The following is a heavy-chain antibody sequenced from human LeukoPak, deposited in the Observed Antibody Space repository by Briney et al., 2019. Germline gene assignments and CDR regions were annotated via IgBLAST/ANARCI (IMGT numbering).Heavy chain of an antibody. J-gene: IGHJ4*02. CDR3: ARSTLLWFGGEYFFDY. CDR2: INHSGST. V-gene: IGHV4-34*01. D-gene: IGHD3-10*01. CDR1: GGSFSGYY. Sequence: ASETLSLTCAVYGGSFSGYYWSWIRQPPGKGLEWIGEINHSGSTNYNPSLKSRVTISVDTSKNQFSLKLSSVTAADTAVYYCARSTLLWFGGEYFFDYWGQGTLVTVSS.